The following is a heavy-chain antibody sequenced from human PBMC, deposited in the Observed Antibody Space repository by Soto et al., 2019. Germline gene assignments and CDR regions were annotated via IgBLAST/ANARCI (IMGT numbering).Heavy chain of an antibody. Sequence: SCKASGYKFIAYFMHCVRPAPEQGPEWMGWINPKSGATKISQKFQGRTTMTRQTSMNPGVMELSRLTSDDTAVYYCTRELAAGGYWAQGTLVTVSS. V-gene: IGHV1-2*02. CDR1: GYKFIAYF. D-gene: IGHD3-10*01. CDR2: INPKSGAT. J-gene: IGHJ4*02. CDR3: TRELAAGGY.